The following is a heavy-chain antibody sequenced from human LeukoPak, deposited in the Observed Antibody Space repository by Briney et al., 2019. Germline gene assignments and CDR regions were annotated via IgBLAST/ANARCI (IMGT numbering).Heavy chain of an antibody. CDR3: ARVIGFGELSLGY. D-gene: IGHD3-10*01. V-gene: IGHV1-2*02. CDR1: GYTFTDYY. CDR2: INPNGGGT. Sequence: ASVKVSCKASGYTFTDYYMHWVRQAPGQGLEWMGWINPNGGGTNYAQKFQGRVTMTRDTSISTAYMELGSLTSDDTAVYYCARVIGFGELSLGYWGQGTLVTVSS. J-gene: IGHJ4*02.